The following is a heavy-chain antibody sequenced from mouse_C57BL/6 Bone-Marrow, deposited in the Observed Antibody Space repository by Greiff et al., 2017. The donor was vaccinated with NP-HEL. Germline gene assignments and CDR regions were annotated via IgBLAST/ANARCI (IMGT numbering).Heavy chain of an antibody. J-gene: IGHJ2*01. Sequence: EVKLMESGGGLVKPGGSLKLSCAASGFTFSDYGMHWVRQAPEKGLEWVAYISSGSSTIYYADTVKGRFTISRDNAKNTLFLQMTSLRSEDTAMYYCAITVVAHFDYWGQGTTLTVSS. V-gene: IGHV5-17*01. CDR3: AITVVAHFDY. D-gene: IGHD1-1*01. CDR2: ISSGSSTI. CDR1: GFTFSDYG.